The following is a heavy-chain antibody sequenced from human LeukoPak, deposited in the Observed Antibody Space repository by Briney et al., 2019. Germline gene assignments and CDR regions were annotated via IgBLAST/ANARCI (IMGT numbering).Heavy chain of an antibody. D-gene: IGHD3-16*01. CDR1: GFTFSNYA. CDR3: AKVYSVWGSPFDY. CDR2: ISGSGGST. J-gene: IGHJ4*02. Sequence: GGSLRLSCAASGFTFSNYAMSWVRQAPGKGLEWVSAISGSGGSTYYADSVKGRFTISRDNSKNTLYLQMNSLRAEDTAVYYCAKVYSVWGSPFDYWGQGTLVTVSS. V-gene: IGHV3-23*01.